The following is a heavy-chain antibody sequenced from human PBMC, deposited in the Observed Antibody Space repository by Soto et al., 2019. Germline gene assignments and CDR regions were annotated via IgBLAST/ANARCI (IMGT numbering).Heavy chain of an antibody. CDR3: TRHGIGLRFLEWLLD. D-gene: IGHD3-3*01. J-gene: IGHJ4*02. CDR1: GFTFSGSA. CDR2: IRSKTNSYAT. Sequence: EVQLVESGGGLVQPGGSLKLSCPASGFTFSGSAMHWVRQASGKGLEWVGRIRSKTNSYATAYAASVKGRFTISRDDSKNTAYLQMNSLKTEDTAVYYCTRHGIGLRFLEWLLDWGQGTLVTVSS. V-gene: IGHV3-73*01.